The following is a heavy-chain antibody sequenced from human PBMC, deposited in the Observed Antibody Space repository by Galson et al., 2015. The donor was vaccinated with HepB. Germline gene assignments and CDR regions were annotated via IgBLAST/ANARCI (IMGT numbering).Heavy chain of an antibody. J-gene: IGHJ4*02. D-gene: IGHD3-10*01. CDR2: ANQDGTEK. Sequence: SLRLSCAASGFILSNNWMRWVRQAPGKGIEWVANANQDGTEKYYRDAVKGRFNNSRDNARDSLYLPLNRLRDSDTAIYYCARLRVTRVRGLVGVYFDLWGQGTLVPVTS. CDR1: GFILSNNW. CDR3: ARLRVTRVRGLVGVYFDL. V-gene: IGHV3-7*03.